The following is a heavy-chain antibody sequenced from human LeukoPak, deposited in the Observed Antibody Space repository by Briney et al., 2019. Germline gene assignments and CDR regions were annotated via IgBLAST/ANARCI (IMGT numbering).Heavy chain of an antibody. CDR2: INHSGST. CDR3: ARARIAAAGPHGAFDI. CDR1: GGSFSGYY. J-gene: IGHJ3*02. V-gene: IGHV4-34*01. Sequence: SETLSLTCAVYGGSFSGYYWSWIRQPPGKGLEWIGEINHSGSTNYNPSLKSRVTISVDTSKNQFSLKLSSVTAADTAVYYCARARIAAAGPHGAFDIWGRGTMVTVSS. D-gene: IGHD6-13*01.